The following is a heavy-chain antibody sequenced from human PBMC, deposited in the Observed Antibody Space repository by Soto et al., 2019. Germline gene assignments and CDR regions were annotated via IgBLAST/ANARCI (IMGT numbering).Heavy chain of an antibody. J-gene: IGHJ6*02. Sequence: GGSLRLSCAASGFTVSGNYMSWVRQAPGKGLEWVSVIYSGGSTYYADSVKGRFTISRDNSKNTLYLQMNSLRAEDTAVYYCAREARGYGLPDYYGMDVWGQGTTVTVSS. V-gene: IGHV3-53*01. CDR1: GFTVSGNY. D-gene: IGHD5-18*01. CDR3: AREARGYGLPDYYGMDV. CDR2: IYSGGST.